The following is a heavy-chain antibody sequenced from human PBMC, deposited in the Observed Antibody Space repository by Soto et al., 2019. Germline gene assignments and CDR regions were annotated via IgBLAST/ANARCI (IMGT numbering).Heavy chain of an antibody. CDR2: VNPIVSMS. CDR3: ASSYGSGYRAFDY. V-gene: IGHV1-69*02. CDR1: GDPLNLHF. J-gene: IGHJ4*02. D-gene: IGHD3-10*01. Sequence: QVQLGPSGAGGEGPWSSGKVSCQGSGDPLNLHFFNRVPPAPGVGPEGMGRVNPIVSMSNYAQKFQGRVTMTADKSTSTAYMELSSLRSEDTAIYYCASSYGSGYRAFDYWGQGALVTVSS.